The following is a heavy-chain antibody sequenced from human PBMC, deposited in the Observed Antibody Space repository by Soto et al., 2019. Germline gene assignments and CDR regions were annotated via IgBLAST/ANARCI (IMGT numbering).Heavy chain of an antibody. Sequence: QVPLVESGGGVVQPGRSLRLSCAASGFTFSSYGMHWVRQAPGKGLEWVAVISYDGSNKYYADSVKGRFTISRDNSKNTLYLQMNSLRAEDTAVYYCAKDGDYGAYYFDYWGQGTLVTVSS. D-gene: IGHD4-17*01. CDR2: ISYDGSNK. CDR1: GFTFSSYG. J-gene: IGHJ4*02. CDR3: AKDGDYGAYYFDY. V-gene: IGHV3-30*18.